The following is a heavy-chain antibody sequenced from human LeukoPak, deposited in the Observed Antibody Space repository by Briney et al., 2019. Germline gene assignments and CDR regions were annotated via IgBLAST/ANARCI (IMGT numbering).Heavy chain of an antibody. J-gene: IGHJ4*02. CDR3: ARGGGRDSGRENDY. CDR2: ISAYNGDT. V-gene: IGHV1-18*01. CDR1: GYIFAHNG. D-gene: IGHD1-26*01. Sequence: ASVKVSCKTSGYIFAHNGISWVRQAPGQGPEWMGWISAYNGDTNYAQNFQGRVTMTRDTSTSTVYMELRSLTSDDTAMYYCARGGGRDSGRENDYWGQGTLVTVSS.